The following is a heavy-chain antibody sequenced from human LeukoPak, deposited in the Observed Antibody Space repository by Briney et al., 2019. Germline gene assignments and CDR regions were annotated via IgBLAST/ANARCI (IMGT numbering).Heavy chain of an antibody. D-gene: IGHD2-2*01. CDR3: AGQARPGSAEGAFDI. Sequence: GGSLRLSCAASEFTFSSYSMSWVRQAPGKGLEWVSVISGSGGTTYYADSVKGRFTISRENAKNSFYLQMNSLRAGDTAVYYCAGQARPGSAEGAFDIWGQGTMVTVSS. J-gene: IGHJ3*02. CDR1: EFTFSSYS. V-gene: IGHV3-23*01. CDR2: ISGSGGTT.